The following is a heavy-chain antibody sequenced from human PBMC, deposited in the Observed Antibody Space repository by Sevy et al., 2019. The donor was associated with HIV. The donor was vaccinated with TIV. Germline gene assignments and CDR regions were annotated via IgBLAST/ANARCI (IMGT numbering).Heavy chain of an antibody. CDR2: IWFDGSFK. V-gene: IGHV3-33*03. CDR3: AKDQGPYGSGSPEF. CDR1: GSTFGGSA. Sequence: GGSLRLSCDASGSTFGGSALHWVRQAPGRGLEWVGVIWFDGSFKYYEDSVKGRFTISRDNAKNTAYLQINSLRGEDTAVYYCAKDQGPYGSGSPEFWGQGALVTVSS. D-gene: IGHD3-10*01. J-gene: IGHJ4*02.